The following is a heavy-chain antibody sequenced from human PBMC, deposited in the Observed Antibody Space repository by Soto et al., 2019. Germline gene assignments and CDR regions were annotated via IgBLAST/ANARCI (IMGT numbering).Heavy chain of an antibody. V-gene: IGHV1-46*01. J-gene: IGHJ5*02. CDR3: ARDRGDAVVLPTALRPTRWLDL. D-gene: IGHD2-2*01. CDR2: INPSGGST. CDR1: GYTFTSYY. Sequence: ASVKVSCKASGYTFTSYYMHWVRQAPGQGLEWMGIINPSGGSTSYAQKFQGRVTMTRDTSTSTVYMELSSLRSEDTAVYYCARDRGDAVVLPTALRPTRWLDLWGQGTLVTVSS.